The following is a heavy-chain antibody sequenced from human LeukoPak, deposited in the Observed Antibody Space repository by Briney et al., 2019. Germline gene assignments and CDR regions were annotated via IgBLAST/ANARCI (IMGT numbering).Heavy chain of an antibody. V-gene: IGHV3-30*04. CDR3: AREENIVVVPAASSGYYGMDV. Sequence: GGSLRLSCAASGFTFSSYAMHWVRQAPGKGLEWVAVISYDGRNKYYADSVKGRFTISRDNSKNTLYLQMNSLRAEDTAVYYCAREENIVVVPAASSGYYGMDVWGQGTTVTVSS. CDR2: ISYDGRNK. D-gene: IGHD2-2*01. CDR1: GFTFSSYA. J-gene: IGHJ6*02.